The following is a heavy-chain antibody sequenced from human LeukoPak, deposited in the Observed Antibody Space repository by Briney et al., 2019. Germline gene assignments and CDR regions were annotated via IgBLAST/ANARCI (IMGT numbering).Heavy chain of an antibody. CDR1: GFPFSTYT. CDR3: VRGNSSWWSYFDY. CDR2: ISSSSTFI. J-gene: IGHJ4*02. Sequence: PGGSLRLSCAASGFPFSTYTMDWVRQAPGKGLEWVSSISSSSTFIHYADSLKGRFTISRDNAKNSLYLQMNSLRAEDTAVYYCVRGNSSWWSYFDYWGQGTLVTVSS. V-gene: IGHV3-21*01. D-gene: IGHD6-13*01.